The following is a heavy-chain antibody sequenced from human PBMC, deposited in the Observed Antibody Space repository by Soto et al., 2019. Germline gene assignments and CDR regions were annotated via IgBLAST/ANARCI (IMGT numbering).Heavy chain of an antibody. CDR3: AKSKSGYPIYDAFDI. J-gene: IGHJ3*02. CDR2: ISYYGTNE. V-gene: IGHV3-30*18. Sequence: HPGGSLRLSCEASGFTFSGYGMHWVRQAPGKGLEWVAVISYYGTNEYYEDSVKGRFTISRDNSKNTLYLQMNSLRAEDTAVYYCAKSKSGYPIYDAFDIWGQGTMVTVSS. CDR1: GFTFSGYG. D-gene: IGHD3-22*01.